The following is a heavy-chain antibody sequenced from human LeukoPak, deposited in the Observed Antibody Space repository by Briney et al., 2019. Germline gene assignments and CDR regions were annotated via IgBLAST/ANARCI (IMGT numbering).Heavy chain of an antibody. CDR1: GLSFSGAA. V-gene: IGHV3-73*01. J-gene: IGHJ6*02. CDR2: IRSKANSYAT. CDR3: RSTVTTNSYYYGMDV. D-gene: IGHD4-17*01. Sequence: GGSLRPSCAASGLSFSGAAMHWVRQASGKGLEWVGRIRSKANSYATAYAASVKGRFTNSRDDSKNTAYLQMNSLKTEDTAVYYCRSTVTTNSYYYGMDVWGQGTTVAVSS.